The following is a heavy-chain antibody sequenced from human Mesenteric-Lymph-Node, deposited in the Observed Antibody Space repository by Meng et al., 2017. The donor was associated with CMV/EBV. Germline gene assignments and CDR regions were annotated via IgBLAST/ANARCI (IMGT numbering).Heavy chain of an antibody. D-gene: IGHD3-22*01. Sequence: SETLSLTCTVSGDSISSSSCYWGWIRQPPGKGLEWIGTIYYTGSTYFNPSLESRVTISVDTSKNQFSLKLSSVTAADTAVYYCARDDYYDSSGYEVWGQGTLVTVSS. J-gene: IGHJ4*02. CDR3: ARDDYYDSSGYEV. V-gene: IGHV4-39*02. CDR2: IYYTGST. CDR1: GDSISSSSCY.